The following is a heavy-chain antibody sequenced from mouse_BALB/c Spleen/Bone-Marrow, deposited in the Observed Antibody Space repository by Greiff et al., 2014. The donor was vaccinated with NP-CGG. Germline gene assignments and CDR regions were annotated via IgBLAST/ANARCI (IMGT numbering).Heavy chain of an antibody. J-gene: IGHJ2*01. CDR2: IDPANGNT. D-gene: IGHD2-4*01. CDR1: GFNIKDTY. CDR3: ARFPYDYGGGDY. V-gene: IGHV14-3*02. Sequence: VQLQQSGAELVKPGASVKLSCTASGFNIKDTYMHWVKQRPEQGLEWIGRIDPANGNTKYDPKFQGKATITADTSSNTAYLQLSSLTSEATAVYYCARFPYDYGGGDYWGQGTTLTVSS.